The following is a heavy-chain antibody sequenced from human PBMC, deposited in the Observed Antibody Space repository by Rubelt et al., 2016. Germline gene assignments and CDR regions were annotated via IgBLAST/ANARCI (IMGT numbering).Heavy chain of an antibody. CDR3: AKNEEGSGWYYFER. Sequence: VGSLRLSCAASGFSFNTYAMSWVRQAPGKGLEWVSAISGSAGMTYYSDSVKGRFTISRDNSKNTLYLQMNSLRAEDTAVYYCAKNEEGSGWYYFERWGQGTLVTVSS. CDR1: GFSFNTYA. D-gene: IGHD6-19*01. V-gene: IGHV3-23*01. CDR2: ISGSAGMT. J-gene: IGHJ4*02.